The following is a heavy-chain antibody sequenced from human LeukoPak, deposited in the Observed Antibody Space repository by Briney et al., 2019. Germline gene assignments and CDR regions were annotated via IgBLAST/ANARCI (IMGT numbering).Heavy chain of an antibody. V-gene: IGHV3-48*03. CDR2: ISSSGSTI. D-gene: IGHD3-16*01. CDR3: ARARLTDYVWGRRTFDI. J-gene: IGHJ3*02. Sequence: GGSLRLSCAVSGFTFSSYEMNWVRQAPGKGLEWVSYISSSGSTIYYADSVKGRFTISRDNAKKSLYLQMNSLRAEDTAVYYCARARLTDYVWGRRTFDIWGQGTMVTISS. CDR1: GFTFSSYE.